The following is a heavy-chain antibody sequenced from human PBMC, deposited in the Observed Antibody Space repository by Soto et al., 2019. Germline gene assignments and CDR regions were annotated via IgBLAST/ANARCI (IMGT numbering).Heavy chain of an antibody. Sequence: PSETLSLTCTVSGDSISYYYWSWIRQPPGKGLEWIGYIYYSGSTNYNPSLKSRVTISVDTSKNQFSLKLTSVTAADTAVYYCARDSVGYNSPRRGLHGVDVWRQGTTDTASS. CDR1: GDSISYYY. V-gene: IGHV4-59*01. CDR2: IYYSGST. D-gene: IGHD5-12*01. J-gene: IGHJ6*02. CDR3: ARDSVGYNSPRRGLHGVDV.